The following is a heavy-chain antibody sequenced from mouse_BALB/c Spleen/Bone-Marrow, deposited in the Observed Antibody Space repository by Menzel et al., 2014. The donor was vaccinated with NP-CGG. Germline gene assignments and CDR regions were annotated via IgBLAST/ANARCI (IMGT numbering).Heavy chain of an antibody. CDR3: ASNWDVD. CDR2: INPSTGYT. D-gene: IGHD4-1*01. CDR1: GYTFTSYW. Sequence: VQLQQSGAELAKPGASVKMSCKASGYTFTSYWMHWVKQRPGQGLEWIGYINPSTGYTEYNQKFKDKATLTADKSSSTAYMQLSSLPSGDSAVYYCASNWDVDWGQGTTLTVSS. V-gene: IGHV1-7*01. J-gene: IGHJ2*01.